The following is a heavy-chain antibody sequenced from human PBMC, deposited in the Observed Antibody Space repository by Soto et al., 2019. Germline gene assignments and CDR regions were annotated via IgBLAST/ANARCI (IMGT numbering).Heavy chain of an antibody. CDR1: GFTFSSYG. V-gene: IGHV3-33*01. CDR3: ARDSAQDYGGNLNIDY. Sequence: QVQLVESGGGVVQPGRSLRLSCAASGFTFSSYGMHWVRQAPGKGLEWVAVIWYDGSNKYYADSVKGRFTISRDNSKNTLYLQMNSLRAEDTAVYYCARDSAQDYGGNLNIDYWGQGTLVTVSS. D-gene: IGHD4-17*01. CDR2: IWYDGSNK. J-gene: IGHJ4*02.